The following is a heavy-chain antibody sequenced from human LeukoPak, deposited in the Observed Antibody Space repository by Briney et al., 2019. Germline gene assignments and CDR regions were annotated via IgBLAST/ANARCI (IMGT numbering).Heavy chain of an antibody. J-gene: IGHJ4*02. Sequence: PGGSLRLSCAASGFTFSSYSMNWVRQAPGKGLEWVSSISSSSSYIYHADSVKGRFTISRDNAKNSLYLQMNSLRAEDTAVYYCARVLAKMALDYWGQGTLVTVSS. CDR1: GFTFSSYS. D-gene: IGHD5-12*01. CDR3: ARVLAKMALDY. V-gene: IGHV3-21*01. CDR2: ISSSSSYI.